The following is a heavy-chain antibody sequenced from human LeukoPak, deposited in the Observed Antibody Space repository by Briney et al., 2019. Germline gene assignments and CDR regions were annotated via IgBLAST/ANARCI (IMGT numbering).Heavy chain of an antibody. V-gene: IGHV3-21*01. J-gene: IGHJ4*02. CDR3: ATGYTSGTRIDY. Sequence: GGSLRLSCAASGFTFSAFSMNWVRQAPGKGLEWVSAISSSSSDIYYTDSVKGRFTISRDNADNFLYLQVSSLRAEDTAVYYCATGYTSGTRIDYWGQGTLVSVSS. CDR2: ISSSSSDI. CDR1: GFTFSAFS. D-gene: IGHD6-19*01.